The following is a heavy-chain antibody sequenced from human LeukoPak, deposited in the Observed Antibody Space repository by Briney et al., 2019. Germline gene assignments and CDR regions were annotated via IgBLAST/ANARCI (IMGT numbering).Heavy chain of an antibody. CDR1: GYSISSGYY. Sequence: KTSETLSLTCTVSGYSISSGYYWGWIRRPPGKGLEWIGSIYYSGSTYYNPSLKSRVTISVDTSKNQFSLKLSSVTAADTAVYYCARDRWQDYFDYWGQGTLVTVSS. J-gene: IGHJ4*02. D-gene: IGHD5-24*01. CDR3: ARDRWQDYFDY. CDR2: IYYSGST. V-gene: IGHV4-38-2*02.